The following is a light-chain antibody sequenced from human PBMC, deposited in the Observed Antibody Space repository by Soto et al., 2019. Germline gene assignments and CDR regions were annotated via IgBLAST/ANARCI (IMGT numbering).Light chain of an antibody. CDR3: SSYTRSSTYV. Sequence: QSALTQPASVSGSPGQSITISCTGTSSDVGAYNYVSWHQQHPGNAPKVMIYDVSNRPSGVSNRFSGSKSGNTASLTISGLQAEDESDYYCSSYTRSSTYVFGTGTKLTVL. J-gene: IGLJ1*01. CDR1: SSDVGAYNY. CDR2: DVS. V-gene: IGLV2-14*01.